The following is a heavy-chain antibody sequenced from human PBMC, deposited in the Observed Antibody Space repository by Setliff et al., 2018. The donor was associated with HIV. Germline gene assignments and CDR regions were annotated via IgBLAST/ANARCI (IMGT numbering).Heavy chain of an antibody. J-gene: IGHJ4*01. V-gene: IGHV3-11*06. CDR2: ISMSSHTSV. D-gene: IGHD1-26*01. CDR3: ARDKWASGFDF. Sequence: GSLRLSCTASGFTFGDYAMSWVRQAPGKGLEWVSYISMSSHTSVIYSDSVKGRFTISRDNARNSFYLQMNSLRVDDTAVYFCARDKWASGFDFWGHGTLVTVSS. CDR1: GFTFGDYA.